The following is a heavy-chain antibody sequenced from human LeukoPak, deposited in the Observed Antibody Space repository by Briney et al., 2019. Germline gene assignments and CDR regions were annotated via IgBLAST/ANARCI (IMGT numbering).Heavy chain of an antibody. CDR1: GGSISSYY. V-gene: IGHV4-59*12. CDR2: IYYSGST. Sequence: SETLSLTCTVSGGSISSYYWSWIRQPPGKGLEWIGYIYYSGSTNYNPSLKSRVTISVDTSKNQFSLKLSSVTAADTAVYYCARGSIAAAGTGYWGQGTMVTVSS. CDR3: ARGSIAAAGTGY. D-gene: IGHD6-13*01. J-gene: IGHJ4*02.